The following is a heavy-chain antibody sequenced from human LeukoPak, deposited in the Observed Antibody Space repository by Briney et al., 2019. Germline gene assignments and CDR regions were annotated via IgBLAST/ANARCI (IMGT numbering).Heavy chain of an antibody. J-gene: IGHJ4*02. CDR3: ARDLDKAAKYYFDT. D-gene: IGHD6-25*01. Sequence: PGRSLSLSCADSGFTLSNYAMHWVRQAPGKGLEWVAVISPDGRDKHFADSVKGRFTISRDNSGNTLYLQMSSLRGEDTAVYYCARDLDKAAKYYFDTWGQGTLVTVSS. CDR1: GFTLSNYA. CDR2: ISPDGRDK. V-gene: IGHV3-30*03.